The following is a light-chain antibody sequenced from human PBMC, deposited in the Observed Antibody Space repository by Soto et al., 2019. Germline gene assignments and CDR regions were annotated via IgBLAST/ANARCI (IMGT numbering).Light chain of an antibody. J-gene: IGLJ1*01. Sequence: QSALTQPASVSGSPGQSITISCTGTSSDIGVYDYVSWYQQHPGKAPKLIIYEVTNRPSGLSNRFSGSKSDNTASLTISGLQAEDEADYYCVSHICVAYRSIYVFGTGTKLTVL. V-gene: IGLV2-14*01. CDR3: VSHICVAYRSIYV. CDR1: SSDIGVYDY. CDR2: EVT.